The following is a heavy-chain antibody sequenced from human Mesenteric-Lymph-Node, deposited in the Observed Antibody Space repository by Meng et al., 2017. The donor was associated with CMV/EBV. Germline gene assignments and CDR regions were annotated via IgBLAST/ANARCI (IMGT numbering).Heavy chain of an antibody. CDR1: GFTFSTFW. J-gene: IGHJ4*02. V-gene: IGHV3-7*01. Sequence: GESLKISCAASGFTFSTFWMSWVRQAPGKGLEWVAHIKEDGTDIYYVDSVKGRFTISRDNSENSLSLQMNSPRAEDTAVYYCARDSFRFLDYWGQGTLVTVSS. CDR2: IKEDGTDI. CDR3: ARDSFRFLDY. D-gene: IGHD3-3*01.